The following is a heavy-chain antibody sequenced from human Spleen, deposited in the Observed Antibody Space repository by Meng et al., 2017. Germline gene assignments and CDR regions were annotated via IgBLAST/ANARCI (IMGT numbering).Heavy chain of an antibody. V-gene: IGHV3-7*01. J-gene: IGHJ4*02. CDR2: IKQDGSEK. Sequence: GGSLRLSCAASGFIFSSYWMSWVRQAPGKGLEWVANIKQDGSEKYYVDSVKGRFTISRDNAKNSLYLQMNSLRAEDTAVYYCARVHPRGPFDYWGQGTLVTVSS. CDR1: GFIFSSYW. CDR3: ARVHPRGPFDY. D-gene: IGHD3-10*01.